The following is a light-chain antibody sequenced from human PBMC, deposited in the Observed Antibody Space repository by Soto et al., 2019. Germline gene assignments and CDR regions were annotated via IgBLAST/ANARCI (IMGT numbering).Light chain of an antibody. J-gene: IGKJ1*01. Sequence: EIELTQSPATLSVSLGDTATLTCRASQSVDTYLGWYQHKLGRAPRLLIYGASSRATGVPDRFSGSGSGTDFTLTISRLQPEDFAVYYCQQYGSSPRTFGQGTKVDIK. CDR1: QSVDTY. CDR2: GAS. CDR3: QQYGSSPRT. V-gene: IGKV3-20*01.